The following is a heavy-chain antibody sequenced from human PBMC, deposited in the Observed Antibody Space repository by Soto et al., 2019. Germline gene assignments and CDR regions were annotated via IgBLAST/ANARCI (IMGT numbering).Heavy chain of an antibody. CDR1: GFTFSDYY. CDR3: ARGSSFSIVGATESYYYYGMDV. V-gene: IGHV3-11*01. D-gene: IGHD1-26*01. Sequence: GGSLRLSCAASGFTFSDYYMSWIRQAPGKGLEWVSYISSSGSTIYYADSVKGRFTISRDNAKNTLYLQMNSLRAEDTAVYYCARGSSFSIVGATESYYYYGMDVWGQGTTVTVSS. J-gene: IGHJ6*02. CDR2: ISSSGSTI.